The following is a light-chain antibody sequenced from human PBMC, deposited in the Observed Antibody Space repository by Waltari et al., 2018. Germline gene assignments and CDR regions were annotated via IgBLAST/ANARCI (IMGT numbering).Light chain of an antibody. CDR1: QSVGRS. V-gene: IGKV3-20*01. CDR2: GAF. J-gene: IGKJ1*01. Sequence: EIVLTQSPGTLSLSPGERATPPCRASQSVGRSLAWYQQKPGQAPRLPIYGAFIRATGIADRFSGSGSGTDFSLTISRLEPEDFAVYYCQHYVRLPVTFGQGTKVEIK. CDR3: QHYVRLPVT.